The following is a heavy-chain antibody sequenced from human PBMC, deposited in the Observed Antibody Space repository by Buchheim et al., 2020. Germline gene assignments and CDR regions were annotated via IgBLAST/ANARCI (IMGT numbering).Heavy chain of an antibody. Sequence: EIQLVESGGGLVQPGGSLRLSCAASGFTFSSYTLNWVRQAPGKGLAWVSSISSGRGNIYYADSVKGRFRISGDNAKNSLYLQMNNLGVDDTAVYYCGREASTGWYVAYWGQGTL. V-gene: IGHV3-21*02. J-gene: IGHJ4*02. CDR3: GREASTGWYVAY. CDR1: GFTFSSYT. CDR2: ISSGRGNI. D-gene: IGHD6-19*01.